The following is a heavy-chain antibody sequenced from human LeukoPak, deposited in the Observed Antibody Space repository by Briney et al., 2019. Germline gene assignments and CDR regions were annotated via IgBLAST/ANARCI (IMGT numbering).Heavy chain of an antibody. J-gene: IGHJ5*02. CDR2: ISSGSSYI. CDR3: ARAGSGRSPDWFDP. D-gene: IGHD1-26*01. CDR1: GFTFSSYS. Sequence: GGSLRLSCAASGFTFSSYSMNWVRQAPGKGLEWVSSISSGSSYIYYADSVKGRFTISRDNAKNSLYLQMNSLRAEDTAVYYCARAGSGRSPDWFDPWGQGTLVTVSS. V-gene: IGHV3-21*06.